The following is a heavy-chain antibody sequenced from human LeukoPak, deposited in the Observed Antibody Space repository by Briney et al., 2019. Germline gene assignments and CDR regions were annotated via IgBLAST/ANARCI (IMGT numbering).Heavy chain of an antibody. D-gene: IGHD3/OR15-3a*01. CDR3: ARSSMIWPYYDY. Sequence: PGGSLRLSCAASGFTVSSNYMSWVRQAPGKGLEWVSVIYSGGSTYYADSVKGRFTISRDNFKTTLYLQMNSLRADDPAVYYCARSSMIWPYYDYWGQGTLVTVSS. CDR1: GFTVSSNY. V-gene: IGHV3-53*01. J-gene: IGHJ4*02. CDR2: IYSGGST.